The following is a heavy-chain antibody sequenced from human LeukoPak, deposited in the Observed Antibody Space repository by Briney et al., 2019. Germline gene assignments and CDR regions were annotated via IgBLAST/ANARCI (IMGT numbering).Heavy chain of an antibody. V-gene: IGHV3-23*01. CDR3: AKDSIAAAFSYYFDY. CDR2: AGVSGDGT. CDR1: GFTFSNYA. D-gene: IGHD6-13*01. Sequence: GGSLRLSCAASGFTFSNYAMSWVRQAPGKGLEWVSTAGVSGDGTYYSDSVKGRFTISRDNSRNSLYLQMNSLRAEDTALYYCAKDSIAAAFSYYFDYWGQGTLVTVSS. J-gene: IGHJ4*02.